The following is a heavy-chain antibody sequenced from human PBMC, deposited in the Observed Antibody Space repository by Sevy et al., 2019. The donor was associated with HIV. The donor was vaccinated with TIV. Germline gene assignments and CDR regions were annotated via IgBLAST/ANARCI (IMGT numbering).Heavy chain of an antibody. CDR3: AATVVGTKNSYCSGGSCSPSFDY. Sequence: GGSLRLSCAASGFTFSSYGMHGVRQAPGKGLEWVAVIWYDGSNKYYADSVKGRFTISRDNSKNTLYLQMNSLRAEDTAVYYCAATVVGTKNSYCSGGSCSPSFDYWGQGTLVTVSS. CDR2: IWYDGSNK. CDR1: GFTFSSYG. D-gene: IGHD2-15*01. V-gene: IGHV3-33*01. J-gene: IGHJ4*02.